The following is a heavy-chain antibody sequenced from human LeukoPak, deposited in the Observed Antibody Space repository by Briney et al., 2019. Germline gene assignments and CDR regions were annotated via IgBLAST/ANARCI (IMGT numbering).Heavy chain of an antibody. CDR3: ASGWEQLGVDY. CDR2: ISYDGSNK. CDR1: GFTFSSYA. V-gene: IGHV3-30-3*01. Sequence: TGGSLRLSCAASGFTFSSYAMHWVRQAPGKGLEWVAVISYDGSNKYYADSVKGRFTISRDNSKNTLYLQMNSLRAEDTAVYYCASGWEQLGVDYWGQRTLVTVSS. J-gene: IGHJ4*02. D-gene: IGHD1-26*01.